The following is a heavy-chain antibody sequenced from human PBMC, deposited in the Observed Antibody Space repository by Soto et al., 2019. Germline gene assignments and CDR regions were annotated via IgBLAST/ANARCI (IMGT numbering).Heavy chain of an antibody. J-gene: IGHJ3*02. CDR2: INHSGST. V-gene: IGHV4-34*01. CDR3: AGYCSSTSCYPAIGRDAFDI. D-gene: IGHD2-2*01. CDR1: GGSFSGYY. Sequence: QVQLQQWGAGLLKPSETLSLTCAVYGGSFSGYYWSWIRQPPGKGLEWIGEINHSGSTNYNTSLKSRVTISADTSKDQFSLKLSSVTAADTAVYYCAGYCSSTSCYPAIGRDAFDIWGQGTMVTVSS.